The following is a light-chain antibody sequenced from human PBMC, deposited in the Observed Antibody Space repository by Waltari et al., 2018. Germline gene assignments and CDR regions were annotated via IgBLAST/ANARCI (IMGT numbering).Light chain of an antibody. CDR1: QNIRNF. Sequence: DIQMTQSPSSLSASVGDRVTITCRASQNIRNFLNWYQQRPGKAPRLLIYAATTLQTGVPDRFSGNRSGTDFTLTIRDLQPEDFATYSCQQSYSTPYTFGQGTKMEI. CDR2: AAT. J-gene: IGKJ2*01. CDR3: QQSYSTPYT. V-gene: IGKV1-39*01.